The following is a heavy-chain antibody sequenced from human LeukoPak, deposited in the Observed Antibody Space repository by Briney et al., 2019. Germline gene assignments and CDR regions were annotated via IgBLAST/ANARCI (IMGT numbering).Heavy chain of an antibody. CDR3: AADLGTMVRGVTPENFDY. J-gene: IGHJ4*02. CDR1: GFTFTSSA. D-gene: IGHD3-10*01. Sequence: SVKVSCKASGFTFTSSAVQWVRQARGQRLEWIGWIVVGSGNINYAQKFQERVTITRDMSTSTAYMELSSLRSEDTAVYYCAADLGTMVRGVTPENFDYWGQGTLVTVSS. CDR2: IVVGSGNI. V-gene: IGHV1-58*01.